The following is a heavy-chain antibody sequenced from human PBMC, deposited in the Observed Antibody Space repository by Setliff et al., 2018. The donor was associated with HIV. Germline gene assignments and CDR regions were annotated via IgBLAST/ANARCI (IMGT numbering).Heavy chain of an antibody. V-gene: IGHV4-61*01. D-gene: IGHD4-17*01. CDR2: IYYTWST. J-gene: IGHJ4*01. CDR1: GGSVGSGSYY. CDR3: ARDPPGHGDSNDY. Sequence: PSETLSLTCTVSGGSVGSGSYYWSWIRQPPGKGLEYIGYIYYTWSTTYNPSLKSRVSMSIDTSKNQFSLRLTSVTAADTAVYYCARDPPGHGDSNDYWGPGTLVTVSS.